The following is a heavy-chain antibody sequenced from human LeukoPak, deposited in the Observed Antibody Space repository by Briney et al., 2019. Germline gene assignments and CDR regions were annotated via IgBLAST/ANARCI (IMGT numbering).Heavy chain of an antibody. Sequence: SETLSLTCAVSGYSISSGYYWGWIRPPPGKGLEWIGSIYHSGSTYYNPSLKSRVTISVDTSKNQFSPKLSSVTAADTAVYYCASPGYSSGWYDYWGQGTLVTVSS. D-gene: IGHD6-19*01. CDR3: ASPGYSSGWYDY. V-gene: IGHV4-38-2*01. CDR2: IYHSGST. CDR1: GYSISSGYY. J-gene: IGHJ4*02.